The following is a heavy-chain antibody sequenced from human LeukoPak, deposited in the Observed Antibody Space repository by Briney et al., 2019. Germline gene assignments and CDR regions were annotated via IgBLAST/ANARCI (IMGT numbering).Heavy chain of an antibody. D-gene: IGHD6-19*01. V-gene: IGHV3-21*01. CDR3: ARVGGIAVAEYYYYYMDV. CDR2: ISSSSYI. J-gene: IGHJ6*03. Sequence: GGSLRLPCAASGFTFSSYSMNWVRQAPGKGLEWVSSISSSSYIYYADSVKGRFTISRDNAKNSLYLQMNSLRAEDTAVYYCARVGGIAVAEYYYYYMDVWGKGTTVTVSS. CDR1: GFTFSSYS.